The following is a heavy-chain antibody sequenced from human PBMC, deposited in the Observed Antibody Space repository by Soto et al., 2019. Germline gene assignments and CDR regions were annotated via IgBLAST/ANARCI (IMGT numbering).Heavy chain of an antibody. D-gene: IGHD4-17*01. V-gene: IGHV2-5*02. CDR3: AHRTTTVTWGFDP. J-gene: IGHJ5*02. CDR2: IYWDDDK. Sequence: QITLKESGPTLVKPTQTLTLTCTFSGFSLTTSGVGVGWIRQPPGKALEWLALIYWDDDKRYSPSLKIRITYTKDPSKYHVHRTMTNMDPADTATYFCAHRTTTVTWGFDPWAKETLVTVSS. CDR1: GFSLTTSGVG.